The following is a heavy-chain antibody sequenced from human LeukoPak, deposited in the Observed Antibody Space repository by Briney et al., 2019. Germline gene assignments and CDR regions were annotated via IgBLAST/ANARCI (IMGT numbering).Heavy chain of an antibody. CDR1: GGSISSYY. J-gene: IGHJ5*02. V-gene: IGHV4-59*01. Sequence: SETLSLTCTVSGGSISSYYWSWIRQPPGKGLEWIGYIYYSGSTNYSPSLKSRVTISVDTSKNQFSLKLSSVTAADTAVYYCATGYSSGWFGPWGQGTLVTVSS. D-gene: IGHD6-19*01. CDR2: IYYSGST. CDR3: ATGYSSGWFGP.